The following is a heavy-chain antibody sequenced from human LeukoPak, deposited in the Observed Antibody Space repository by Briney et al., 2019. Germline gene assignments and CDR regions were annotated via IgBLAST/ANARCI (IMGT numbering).Heavy chain of an antibody. CDR2: IKQDGSEK. D-gene: IGHD5-24*01. CDR1: GFTFSSYW. V-gene: IGHV3-7*01. J-gene: IGHJ4*02. CDR3: VREARERGGFDY. Sequence: GGSLRLSCAGSGFTFSSYWMSWVRQAPGKGLEWVANIKQDGSEKYYVDSVKGRFTISRDNAKNSLYLQMNSLRAEDTAVYYCVREARERGGFDYWGQGTLVTVSS.